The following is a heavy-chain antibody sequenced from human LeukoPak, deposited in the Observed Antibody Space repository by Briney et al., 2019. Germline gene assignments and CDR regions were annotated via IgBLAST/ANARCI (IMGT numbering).Heavy chain of an antibody. D-gene: IGHD3-10*01. CDR1: GHTLTELS. V-gene: IGHV1-24*01. CDR3: ARDPGGSGSYRLDY. J-gene: IGHJ4*02. Sequence: GASVKVSCKVSGHTLTELSMHWVRQAPGKGLEWMGGFDPEDGETIYAQKFQGRVTMTEDTSTDTAYMELSSLRSEDTAVYYCARDPGGSGSYRLDYWGQGTLVTVSS. CDR2: FDPEDGET.